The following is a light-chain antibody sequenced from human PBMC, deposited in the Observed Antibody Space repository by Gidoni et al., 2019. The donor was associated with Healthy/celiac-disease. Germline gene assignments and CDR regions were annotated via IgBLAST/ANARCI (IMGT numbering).Light chain of an antibody. CDR3: NSRDSSGNHPPVV. CDR2: GKN. Sequence: RTTCQGDILRSYYVSWYQQKPGQAPVLVIYGKNNRPSGIPDRFSGSSSGNTASLTITGAQAEDEADYYCNSRDSSGNHPPVVFGGGTKLTVL. V-gene: IGLV3-19*01. CDR1: ILRSYY. J-gene: IGLJ2*01.